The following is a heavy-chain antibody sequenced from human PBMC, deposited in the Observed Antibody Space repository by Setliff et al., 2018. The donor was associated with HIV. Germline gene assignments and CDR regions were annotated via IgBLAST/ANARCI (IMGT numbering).Heavy chain of an antibody. D-gene: IGHD2-21*01. CDR2: ISYSDSV. V-gene: IGHV3-48*03. J-gene: IGHJ4*02. CDR1: GFTFINYE. Sequence: PGGSLRLSCTASGFTFINYEMNWVRQAPGKGLEWVAYISYSDSVYGDSMKGRITISRDKANNSLYLQIHSLTAEDTAVYYCAIEDGCGGHYHSWGQGTLVTVSS. CDR3: AIEDGCGGHYHS.